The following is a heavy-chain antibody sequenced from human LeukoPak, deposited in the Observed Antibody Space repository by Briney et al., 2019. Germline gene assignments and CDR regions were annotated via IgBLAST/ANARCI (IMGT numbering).Heavy chain of an antibody. D-gene: IGHD6-19*01. Sequence: SEALSLTCTVSGGSISSGSHYWSWIRQPAGKGLEWIGRIYTSGSTNYNPSLKSRVTISVDTSKNQFSLKLSSVTAADTAVYYCARVLSSYYYYYMDVWGKGTTVTVSS. V-gene: IGHV4-61*02. CDR3: ARVLSSYYYYYMDV. J-gene: IGHJ6*03. CDR2: IYTSGST. CDR1: GGSISSGSHY.